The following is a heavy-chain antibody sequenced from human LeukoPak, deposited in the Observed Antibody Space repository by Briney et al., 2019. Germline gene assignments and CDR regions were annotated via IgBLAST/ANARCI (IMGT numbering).Heavy chain of an antibody. J-gene: IGHJ4*02. D-gene: IGHD6-19*01. CDR1: DVSFSGFY. CDR3: ASRAVAGTSPDFDY. V-gene: IGHV4-34*01. CDR2: INHSGST. Sequence: SETLSLTCAVYDVSFSGFYWSWIRQPPGKGLEWIGEINHSGSTNYNPSLKSRVTISVDTSKNQFSLKLSSVAAADTAVYYCASRAVAGTSPDFDYWGQGTLVTVSS.